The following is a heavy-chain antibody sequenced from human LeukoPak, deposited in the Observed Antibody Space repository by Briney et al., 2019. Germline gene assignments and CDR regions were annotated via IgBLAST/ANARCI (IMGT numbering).Heavy chain of an antibody. CDR3: VRSLGLQAPIDY. CDR2: IYSSGST. V-gene: IGHV4-59*01. D-gene: IGHD4-11*01. Sequence: SETLSLTCTVSGGSISSYYWNWPRQPPGKGLEWIGYIYSSGSTNYNPSLTSRVTMSVDTSKNQFSLRLTSVTAADTAVYYCVRSLGLQAPIDYWGQGTLVTVSS. J-gene: IGHJ4*02. CDR1: GGSISSYY.